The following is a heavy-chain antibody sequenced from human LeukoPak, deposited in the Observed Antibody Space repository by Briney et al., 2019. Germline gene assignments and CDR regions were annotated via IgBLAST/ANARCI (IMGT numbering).Heavy chain of an antibody. J-gene: IGHJ4*02. Sequence: GGSLRLSCAASGFTFSDYYMNWVRQAPGKGLEWGSYISNSGSNKYYADSVKGRFTISRDNAKNSLYLQMNSLRAEDTAVYYCARDNSIRGTYRYNFDSWGQGTLVTVSS. D-gene: IGHD3-16*02. CDR3: ARDNSIRGTYRYNFDS. V-gene: IGHV3-11*01. CDR1: GFTFSDYY. CDR2: ISNSGSNK.